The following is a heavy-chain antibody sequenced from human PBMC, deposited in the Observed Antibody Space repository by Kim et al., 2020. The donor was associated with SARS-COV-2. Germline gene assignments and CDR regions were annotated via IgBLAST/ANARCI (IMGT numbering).Heavy chain of an antibody. D-gene: IGHD6-13*01. V-gene: IGHV3-11*06. Sequence: GRFTISRDNAKNSLYLQMNSLRAEDTAVYYCARVSILSSSSWYGNYYFDYWGQGTLVTVSS. CDR3: ARVSILSSSSWYGNYYFDY. J-gene: IGHJ4*02.